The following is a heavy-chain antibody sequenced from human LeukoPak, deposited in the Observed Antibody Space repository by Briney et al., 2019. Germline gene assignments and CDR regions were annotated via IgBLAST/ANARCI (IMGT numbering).Heavy chain of an antibody. CDR1: GYTFTSYG. V-gene: IGHV1-18*01. CDR3: ARVKGSTVPPDVFDI. D-gene: IGHD4-17*01. CDR2: ISAYNGNT. Sequence: ASVKVSCKASGYTFTSYGISWVRQAPGQGPEWMGWISAYNGNTNYAQKFQGRVTMTTDTSTSTAYMELRSLRSDDTAAYYCARVKGSTVPPDVFDIWGQGTMVTVSS. J-gene: IGHJ3*02.